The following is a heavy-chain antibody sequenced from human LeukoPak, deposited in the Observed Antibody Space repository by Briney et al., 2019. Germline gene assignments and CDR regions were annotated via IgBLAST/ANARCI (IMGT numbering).Heavy chain of an antibody. CDR3: AGAVTGYYLSHYYFPY. V-gene: IGHV4-30-4*01. CDR1: GDSISSGDYY. D-gene: IGHD3-9*01. J-gene: IGHJ4*02. Sequence: SETLFLTCTVSGDSISSGDYYWTWIRQPPGKGLEWIGYIYYNGITYYSPSLKSRVIISVDQPKKQFSLKLSSVTAADTAVYYCAGAVTGYYLSHYYFPYWGRGTLVTVSS. CDR2: IYYNGIT.